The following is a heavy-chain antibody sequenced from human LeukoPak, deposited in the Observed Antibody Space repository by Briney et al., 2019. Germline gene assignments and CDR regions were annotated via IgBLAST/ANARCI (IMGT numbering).Heavy chain of an antibody. J-gene: IGHJ6*03. CDR1: GGTFSSYA. D-gene: IGHD1-26*01. CDR3: GNDSGGFWGVDYHHYMAG. Sequence: SVKVSCKASGGTFSSYAISWVRQAPGQRLEWMGGIVPIFGTANYAQKFQGRVTLTADKSTSTAYMELSSLRSEDPAVVYCGNDSGGFWGVDYHHYMAGWGKGTTVTISS. V-gene: IGHV1-69*06. CDR2: IVPIFGTA.